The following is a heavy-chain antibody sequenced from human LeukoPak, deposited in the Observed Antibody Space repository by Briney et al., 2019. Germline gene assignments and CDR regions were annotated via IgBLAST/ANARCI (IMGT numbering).Heavy chain of an antibody. CDR2: IIPIFGTA. CDR1: GYTFTGYY. D-gene: IGHD1-26*01. V-gene: IGHV1-69*13. J-gene: IGHJ4*02. Sequence: GASVRVSCKASGYTFTGYYMHWVRQAPGQGLEWMGGIIPIFGTANYAQKFQGRVTITADESTSTAYMELSSLRSEDTAVYYCARNSGRDYYFDYWGQGTLVTVSS. CDR3: ARNSGRDYYFDY.